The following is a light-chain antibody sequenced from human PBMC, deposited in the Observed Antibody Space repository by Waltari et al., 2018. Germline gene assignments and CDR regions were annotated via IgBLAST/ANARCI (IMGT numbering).Light chain of an antibody. J-gene: IGKJ1*01. CDR1: QSVSRT. CDR3: QHYVRWPAT. V-gene: IGKV3-20*01. Sequence: EIVLSQSPGTLSLSPGERATLSCRARQSVSRTLAWYQQKPGQAPRLLIYGASTRATGIPERFSGGGSGTDFSLTINRLEPEDFAVYYCQHYVRWPATFGQGTKVEIK. CDR2: GAS.